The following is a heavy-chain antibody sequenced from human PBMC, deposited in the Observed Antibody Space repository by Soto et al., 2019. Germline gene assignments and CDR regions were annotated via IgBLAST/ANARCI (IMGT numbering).Heavy chain of an antibody. Sequence: PGGSLRLSCTASGFTFGDYAMSWVRQAPGKGLEWVGFIRSKAYGGTTEYAASVKGRFTISRDDSKSIAYLQMNSLKTEDTAVYYCTRDAPYYDILTGYFNYYYYGMDVWGQGTTVTVSS. CDR2: IRSKAYGGTT. J-gene: IGHJ6*02. D-gene: IGHD3-9*01. CDR3: TRDAPYYDILTGYFNYYYYGMDV. V-gene: IGHV3-49*04. CDR1: GFTFGDYA.